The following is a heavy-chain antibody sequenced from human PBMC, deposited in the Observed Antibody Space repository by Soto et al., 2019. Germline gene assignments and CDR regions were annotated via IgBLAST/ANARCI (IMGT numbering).Heavy chain of an antibody. J-gene: IGHJ4*02. Sequence: ASVKVSCKASGYTFTSYGISWVRQAPGQGLEWMGWISAYNGNTNYAQKLQGRVTMTTDTSTSTAYMELRSLRSDDTAVYYCARGLQWLTTTPSFDYWGQGTLVTVSS. V-gene: IGHV1-18*01. D-gene: IGHD6-19*01. CDR1: GYTFTSYG. CDR2: ISAYNGNT. CDR3: ARGLQWLTTTPSFDY.